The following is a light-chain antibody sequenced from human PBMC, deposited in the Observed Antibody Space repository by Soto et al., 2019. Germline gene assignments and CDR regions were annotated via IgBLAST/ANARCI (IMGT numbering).Light chain of an antibody. CDR2: RNN. CDR1: SSNIGSNY. V-gene: IGLV1-47*01. Sequence: QSVLTQPPSASGTHGQRVTISCSGSSSNIGSNYVYWYQQLPETAPKLLIYRNNQRPSGVPDRFSGSKSGTSASLAISGLRSEDEADYYCAGWDDSLSGQVFGTGTKVTVL. J-gene: IGLJ1*01. CDR3: AGWDDSLSGQV.